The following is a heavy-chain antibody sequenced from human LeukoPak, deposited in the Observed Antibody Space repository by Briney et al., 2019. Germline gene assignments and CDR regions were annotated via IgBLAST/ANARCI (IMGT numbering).Heavy chain of an antibody. J-gene: IGHJ3*02. V-gene: IGHV3-23*01. CDR3: AKDGVLRYFDWGDLAEEGAFDI. Sequence: ESGGSLRLSCAASGFTFSSYGMHWVRQAPGKGLEWVSAISGSGGSTYYADSVKGRFTISRDNSKNTLYLQMSSLRAEDTAVYYCAKDGVLRYFDWGDLAEEGAFDIRGQGTMVTVSS. D-gene: IGHD3-9*01. CDR2: ISGSGGST. CDR1: GFTFSSYG.